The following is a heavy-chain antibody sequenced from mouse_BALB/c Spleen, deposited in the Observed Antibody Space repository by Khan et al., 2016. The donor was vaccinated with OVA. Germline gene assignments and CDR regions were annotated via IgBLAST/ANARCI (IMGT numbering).Heavy chain of an antibody. Sequence: QVQLQESGTELARPGASVKMSCKASGYTFANYAMHWVKQRPGQGLEWIGYINPSTGYTNYNQNFTDKATLTTDRSSSTAYMQLSSLTSDDSAVYDCVRSHIPPYDFDYWGQGTTLTVSS. V-gene: IGHV1-4*01. D-gene: IGHD6-1*01. J-gene: IGHJ2*01. CDR2: INPSTGYT. CDR1: GYTFANYA. CDR3: VRSHIPPYDFDY.